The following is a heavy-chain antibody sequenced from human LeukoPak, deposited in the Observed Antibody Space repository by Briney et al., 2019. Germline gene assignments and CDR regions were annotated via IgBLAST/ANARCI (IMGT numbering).Heavy chain of an antibody. CDR3: ARGRRLLWFGESAAFDI. J-gene: IGHJ3*02. V-gene: IGHV4-34*01. Sequence: SETLSLTCAAYGGSFSGYYWSWIRQPPGKGLEWIGEINHSGSTNYNPSLKSRVTISVDTSKNQFSLKLSSVTAADTAVYYCARGRRLLWFGESAAFDIWGQGTMVTVSS. CDR1: GGSFSGYY. D-gene: IGHD3-10*01. CDR2: INHSGST.